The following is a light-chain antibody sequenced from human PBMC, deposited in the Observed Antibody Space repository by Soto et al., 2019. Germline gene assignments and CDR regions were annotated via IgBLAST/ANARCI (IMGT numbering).Light chain of an antibody. Sequence: DIQMTQSPSSLSASVVDRVTITCQASQNISNYLNWYQQKPGKAPKLLIYDASNLETGVPSRFSGSGSGTDFTFTISSLQPEDIATYYCQQYDNLPPLTFGGGNKVDIK. CDR2: DAS. CDR1: QNISNY. J-gene: IGKJ4*01. CDR3: QQYDNLPPLT. V-gene: IGKV1-33*01.